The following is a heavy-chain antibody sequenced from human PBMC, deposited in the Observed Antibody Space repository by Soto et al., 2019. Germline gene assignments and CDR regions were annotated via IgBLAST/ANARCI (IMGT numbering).Heavy chain of an antibody. Sequence: AETLSLTCSVSGGSITTSSYNWDWIRQPPGKGLEWIGTIYYDGSTSYNPSLKSQVTISVDTSKNHFALKVNSVTAADTAVYYCARFYGNAFDVWGRGTVVTVSS. V-gene: IGHV4-39*02. J-gene: IGHJ3*01. CDR2: IYYDGST. CDR1: GGSITTSSYN. D-gene: IGHD3-10*01. CDR3: ARFYGNAFDV.